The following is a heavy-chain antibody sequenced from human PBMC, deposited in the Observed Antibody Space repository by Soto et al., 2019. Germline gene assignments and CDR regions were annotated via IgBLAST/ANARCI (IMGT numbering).Heavy chain of an antibody. CDR3: ARVHYDSVPADY. CDR2: INPNSGGT. Sequence: ASVKVSCKASGYTFTADYMHGVRQAPGQGLEWMGWINPNSGGTNYAQKFQGRVTMTRDTSISTAYMELSRLRSDDTAVYYCARVHYDSVPADYWGQGTQVTVSS. CDR1: GYTFTADY. V-gene: IGHV1-2*02. J-gene: IGHJ4*02. D-gene: IGHD3-22*01.